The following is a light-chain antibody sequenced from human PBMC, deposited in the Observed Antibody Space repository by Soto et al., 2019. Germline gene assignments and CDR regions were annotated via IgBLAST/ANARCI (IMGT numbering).Light chain of an antibody. CDR1: QSLSSSAYYY. V-gene: IGKV2-28*01. J-gene: IGKJ1*01. Sequence: DIVMTQSPLSLSVTSGELASISCMSSQSLSSSAYYYLDWYLQKPGQSPHLLIYLTSNRASRVPDRFSGSGTATNFTLKISRVEAEDVGVYYIMQALQVQWTFGQGTKVEIK. CDR2: LTS. CDR3: MQALQVQWT.